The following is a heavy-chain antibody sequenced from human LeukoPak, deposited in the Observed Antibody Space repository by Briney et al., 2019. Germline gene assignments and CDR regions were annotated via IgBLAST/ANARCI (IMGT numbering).Heavy chain of an antibody. CDR1: GYTFTGYY. CDR2: INPNSGGT. CDR3: AREGDAGATLGYYFDY. Sequence: ASVKVSCKASGYTFTGYYMHWVRQAPGQGLEWMGWINPNSGGTNYAQKFQGRVTMTRDTSISTAYMELSRLRSDDTAVYYCAREGDAGATLGYYFDYWGQGTLVTVSS. J-gene: IGHJ4*02. V-gene: IGHV1-2*02. D-gene: IGHD1-26*01.